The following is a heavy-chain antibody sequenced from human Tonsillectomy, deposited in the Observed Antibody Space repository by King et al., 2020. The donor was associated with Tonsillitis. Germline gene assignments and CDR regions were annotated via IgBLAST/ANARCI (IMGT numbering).Heavy chain of an antibody. Sequence: QLVQSGGGLVKPGGSLRLSCAASGFSFSTYSMNWVRQAPGKGLEWGSYISSTGSYIYDADSVKGRFTISRDNPKNPLYLQMNSLRAEDTAVYYCARESPVGITFPFDFWGQGTLVTVSS. J-gene: IGHJ4*02. CDR2: ISSTGSYI. V-gene: IGHV3-21*01. CDR1: GFSFSTYS. CDR3: ARESPVGITFPFDF. D-gene: IGHD1-7*01.